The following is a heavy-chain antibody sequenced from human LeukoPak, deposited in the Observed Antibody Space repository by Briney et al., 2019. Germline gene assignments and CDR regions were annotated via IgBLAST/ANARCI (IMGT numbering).Heavy chain of an antibody. J-gene: IGHJ5*02. CDR3: ARARSSSWYFWFDP. V-gene: IGHV4-59*08. D-gene: IGHD6-13*01. CDR1: GGSISSYY. Sequence: SETLSLTCIVSGGSISSYYWSWIRQPPGKGLEWIGYIYYSGNTNYNPSLKSRVTISMDTSKNQFSLKLSSVTAADTAVYYCARARSSSWYFWFDPWGQGTLVTVSS. CDR2: IYYSGNT.